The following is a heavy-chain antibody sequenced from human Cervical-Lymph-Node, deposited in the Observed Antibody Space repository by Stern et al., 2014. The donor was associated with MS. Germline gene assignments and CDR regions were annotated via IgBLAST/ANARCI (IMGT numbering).Heavy chain of an antibody. CDR1: GGTFSKFP. D-gene: IGHD6-13*01. Sequence: VQLVQSEAEVTKPGSSVKVSCKASGGTFSKFPSSWVRQAPGQGLEWMGGIFPVCGTPTYAQEFRGRVTIPADVSTSTVYMELSSLRSDDTAVYYCALSSETSDRWYSLGYDLWGQGTLVTVSS. V-gene: IGHV1-69*01. CDR2: IFPVCGTP. CDR3: ALSSETSDRWYSLGYDL. J-gene: IGHJ5*02.